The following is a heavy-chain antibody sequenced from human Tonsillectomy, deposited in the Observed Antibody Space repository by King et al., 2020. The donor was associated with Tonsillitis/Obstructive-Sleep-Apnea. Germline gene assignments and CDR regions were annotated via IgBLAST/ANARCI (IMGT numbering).Heavy chain of an antibody. J-gene: IGHJ3*02. D-gene: IGHD1-1*01. CDR3: ARETDDAFDI. Sequence: QLQESGPGLVKPSETLSLTCTVSGGSISSYYWSWIRQPPGKGLEWIGYIYYSGSTNYNPTLKSRVTITVDTSKNQFSLKLSSVTAADTAVYYCARETDDAFDIWDQGTMVTVSA. V-gene: IGHV4-59*08. CDR2: IYYSGST. CDR1: GGSISSYY.